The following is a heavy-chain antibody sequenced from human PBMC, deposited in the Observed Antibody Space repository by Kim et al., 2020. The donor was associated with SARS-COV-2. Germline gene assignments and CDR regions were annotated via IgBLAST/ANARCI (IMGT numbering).Heavy chain of an antibody. Sequence: GGSLRLSCAASGFTFSTYGLTWVRQAPGKGLEWVSTIARSAATTYYADSVKGRFTISRDNSKNTVYLQMNSLRAEDTAIYHCAKGNGNYYFDFWGQGTLVTVSS. V-gene: IGHV3-23*01. D-gene: IGHD2-8*01. CDR2: IARSAATT. CDR1: GFTFSTYG. CDR3: AKGNGNYYFDF. J-gene: IGHJ4*02.